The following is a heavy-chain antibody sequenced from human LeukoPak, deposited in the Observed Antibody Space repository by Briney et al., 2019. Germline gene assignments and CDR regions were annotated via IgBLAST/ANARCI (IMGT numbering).Heavy chain of an antibody. J-gene: IGHJ6*02. Sequence: GGSLRLSCAASGFTFSDYWMTWVRQAPGEGLEWVANINRDGSERYYVDSVKGRFTISRDDAKSSLYLQMNSLRAEDTAVYYCARRNAMDVWGQGTTVIVFS. V-gene: IGHV3-7*03. CDR2: INRDGSER. CDR1: GFTFSDYW. CDR3: ARRNAMDV.